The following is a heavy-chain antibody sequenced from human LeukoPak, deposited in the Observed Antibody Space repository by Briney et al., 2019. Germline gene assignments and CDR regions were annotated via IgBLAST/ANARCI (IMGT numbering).Heavy chain of an antibody. CDR3: AKDPGKFWSGHDY. CDR1: GFTFSSYG. CDR2: ISYDGSSK. J-gene: IGHJ4*02. D-gene: IGHD3-3*01. Sequence: GGSLRLSCAASGFTFSSYGMHWVRQAPGKGLEWVAVISYDGSSKYYADSVKDRFTISRDNSKNTLYLQMNSLRGEDTAVYYCAKDPGKFWSGHDYWGQGTLVTVSS. V-gene: IGHV3-30*18.